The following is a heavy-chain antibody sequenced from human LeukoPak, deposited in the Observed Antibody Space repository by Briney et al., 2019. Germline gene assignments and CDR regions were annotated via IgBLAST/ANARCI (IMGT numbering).Heavy chain of an antibody. CDR1: GYTFTSYG. J-gene: IGHJ6*02. CDR3: ARDRGTHDYYDSSAKEELVYYYYGMDV. D-gene: IGHD3-22*01. CDR2: ISAYNGNT. V-gene: IGHV1-18*01. Sequence: ASVKVSCKASGYTFTSYGISWVRQAPGQGLEWMGWISAYNGNTNYAQKLQGRVTMTTDTSTSTAYMELRSLRSDDTAVYYCARDRGTHDYYDSSAKEELVYYYYGMDVWGQGTTVTVSS.